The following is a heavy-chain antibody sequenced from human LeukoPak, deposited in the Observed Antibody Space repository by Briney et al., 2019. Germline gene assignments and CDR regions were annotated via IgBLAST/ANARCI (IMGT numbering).Heavy chain of an antibody. CDR2: INPSGGST. CDR3: ARGGRGWYYDFWSGYYVWCYYYYMYV. V-gene: IGHV1-46*01. Sequence: ASVKVSCKASGYTFTSYYMHWVRQAPGQGLEWMGIINPSGGSTSYAHKFQGRVTMTRAMSTSTVYMELSSLRTEDTDVYYCARGGRGWYYDFWSGYYVWCYYYYMYVWGKGTTVTGSS. J-gene: IGHJ6*03. CDR1: GYTFTSYY. D-gene: IGHD3-3*01.